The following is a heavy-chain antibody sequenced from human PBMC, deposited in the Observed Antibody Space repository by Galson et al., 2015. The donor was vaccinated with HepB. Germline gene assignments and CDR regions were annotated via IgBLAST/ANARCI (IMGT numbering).Heavy chain of an antibody. J-gene: IGHJ4*02. D-gene: IGHD3-3*01. Sequence: PALVKPTQTLTLTCTFSGFSLSTSGVGVGWIRQPPGKALEWLALIYWDDDKRYSPSLKSRLTITKDTSKNQVVLTMTNMDPVDTATYYCAHSLGITIFGVAPWAPFDYWGQGTLVTVSS. CDR2: IYWDDDK. V-gene: IGHV2-5*02. CDR3: AHSLGITIFGVAPWAPFDY. CDR1: GFSLSTSGVG.